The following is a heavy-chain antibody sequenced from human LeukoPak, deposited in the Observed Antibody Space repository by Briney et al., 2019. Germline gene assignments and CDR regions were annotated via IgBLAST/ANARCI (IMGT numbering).Heavy chain of an antibody. J-gene: IGHJ4*02. V-gene: IGHV3-21*01. CDR1: GFTFSTYV. Sequence: GGSLRLSCAASGFTFSTYVMNWARQAPGKGLEWVSSISSSSGYIYYADSVKGRFTIPRDNAKNSLYLQMDSLRAEDTAVYYCAGLWFGDRPPFDYWGQGTLVTVSS. CDR2: ISSSSGYI. D-gene: IGHD3-10*01. CDR3: AGLWFGDRPPFDY.